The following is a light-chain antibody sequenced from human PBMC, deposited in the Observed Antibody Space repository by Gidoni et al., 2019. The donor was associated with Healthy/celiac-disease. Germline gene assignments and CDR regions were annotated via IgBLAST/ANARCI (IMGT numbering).Light chain of an antibody. CDR3: QAWDSSTGV. Sequence: SYELTPPPSVSVSPGQTASITCSGDKLGDKYACWYQQKPGQSPVLVIYQDSKRPSGIPERFSGSSSGNTATLTISGTQAMDEADYYCQAWDSSTGVFGTGTKVTVL. CDR1: KLGDKY. CDR2: QDS. J-gene: IGLJ1*01. V-gene: IGLV3-1*01.